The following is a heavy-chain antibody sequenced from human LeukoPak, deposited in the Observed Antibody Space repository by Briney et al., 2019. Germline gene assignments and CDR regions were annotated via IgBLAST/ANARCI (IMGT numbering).Heavy chain of an antibody. CDR2: IIPIFGTA. D-gene: IGHD3-22*01. CDR3: ARAGYYYDSSGYYDAFDI. CDR1: GYTFTSYA. Sequence: ASVKVSCKASGYTFTSYAMNWVRQAPGQGLEWMGGIIPIFGTANYAQKFQGRVTITADESTSTAYMELSSLRSEDTAVYYCARAGYYYDSSGYYDAFDIWGQGTMVTVSS. V-gene: IGHV1-69*13. J-gene: IGHJ3*02.